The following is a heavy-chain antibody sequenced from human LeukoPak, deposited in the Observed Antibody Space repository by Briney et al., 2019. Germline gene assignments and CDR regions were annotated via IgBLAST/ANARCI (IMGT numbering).Heavy chain of an antibody. V-gene: IGHV3-21*01. CDR1: GFTFSSYS. CDR2: ISSSSSSYI. D-gene: IGHD2/OR15-2a*01. CDR3: AREERRYYFDY. Sequence: PGGSLRLSCAASGFTFSSYSMNWVRQAPGKGLEWVSSISSSSSSYIYYADSVKGRFTISRDNAKNSLYLQMNSLRAEDTAVYYCAREERRYYFDYWGQGTLVTVSS. J-gene: IGHJ4*02.